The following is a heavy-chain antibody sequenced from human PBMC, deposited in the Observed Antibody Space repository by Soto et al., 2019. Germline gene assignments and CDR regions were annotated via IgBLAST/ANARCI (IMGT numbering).Heavy chain of an antibody. CDR2: IGSSGSDSVI. J-gene: IGHJ4*02. CDR3: ARDQRDSGYDYRTFDY. CDR1: GFTFSDYY. D-gene: IGHD5-12*01. Sequence: PGGSLRLSCAASGFTFSDYYMSWIRQAPGKGLEWVSYIGSSGSDSVIYYAESVKGRFAISRDNTNNTLYLQMNSLRGEETAVYYCARDQRDSGYDYRTFDYWGQGTLVTVSS. V-gene: IGHV3-11*01.